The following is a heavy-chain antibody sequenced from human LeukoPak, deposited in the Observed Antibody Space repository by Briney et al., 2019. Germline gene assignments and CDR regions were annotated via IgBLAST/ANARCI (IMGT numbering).Heavy chain of an antibody. V-gene: IGHV3-7*01. D-gene: IGHD3-22*01. J-gene: IGHJ3*02. CDR2: IKQDGSEK. CDR1: GITFSRYW. CDR3: ARDRGTFYYDSTSHYDAFDI. Sequence: PGGSLRLSCAASGITFSRYWMSWVRQAPGKGLEWVASIKQDGSEKYYVDSVKGRFTISRDNAKNSLYLQMNSLRAEDTAVYYCARDRGTFYYDSTSHYDAFDIWGQGTMVTVSS.